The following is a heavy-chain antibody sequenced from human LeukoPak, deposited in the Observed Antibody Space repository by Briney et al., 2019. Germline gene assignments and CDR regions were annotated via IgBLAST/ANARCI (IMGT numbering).Heavy chain of an antibody. CDR3: ARDPYDSSGYHYRDYYYGMDV. CDR1: GGTFSSYA. D-gene: IGHD3-22*01. Sequence: ASVKVSCKASGGTFSSYAISWVRQAPGQGLEWMGGIIPIFGTANYAQKFQGRVTITADESTSTAYMGLSSLRSEDTAVYYCARDPYDSSGYHYRDYYYGMDVWGQGTTVTVSS. CDR2: IIPIFGTA. V-gene: IGHV1-69*13. J-gene: IGHJ6*02.